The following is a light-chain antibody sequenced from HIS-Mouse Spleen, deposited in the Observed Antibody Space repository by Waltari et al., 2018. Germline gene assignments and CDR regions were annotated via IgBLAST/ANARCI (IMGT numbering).Light chain of an antibody. J-gene: IGLJ2*01. CDR1: ALPKKY. V-gene: IGLV3-10*01. CDR2: EDS. CDR3: YSTDSSGNHRV. Sequence: SYELTQPPSVSVSPGQTARITCSGDALPKKYADWYQQKSCQAPVLVNYEDSKRPSGIPGRFSGSSSGTMATLTISGAQVEDEADYYCYSTDSSGNHRVFGGGTKLTVL.